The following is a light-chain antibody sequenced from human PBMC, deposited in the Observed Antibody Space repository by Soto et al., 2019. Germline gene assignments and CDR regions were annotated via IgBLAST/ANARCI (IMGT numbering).Light chain of an antibody. CDR3: QQYGSSPPT. Sequence: EVVLTQSPGTLSLPPGEGATLSCRASQSVTSNYLAWYRQKPGQAPRLLIYGASSRATGIPDRFSGSGSGTDFTLTISRLEPEDFAVYYCQQYGSSPPTFGQGTKVDIK. V-gene: IGKV3-20*01. CDR1: QSVTSNY. CDR2: GAS. J-gene: IGKJ1*01.